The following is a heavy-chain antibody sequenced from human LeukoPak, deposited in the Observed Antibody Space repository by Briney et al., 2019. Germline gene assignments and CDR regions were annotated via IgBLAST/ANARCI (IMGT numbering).Heavy chain of an antibody. Sequence: GGSLRLSCAASGLTFSAYWGNWVRQAPGNGLEWVANIKQDGSEKNYVDSVKGRFTISRDNAENSLYLQMNSLRVEDTAVYYCVGGIGWLPDYWGQGTLVTVSS. J-gene: IGHJ4*02. CDR2: IKQDGSEK. CDR3: VGGIGWLPDY. V-gene: IGHV3-7*01. CDR1: GLTFSAYW. D-gene: IGHD6-19*01.